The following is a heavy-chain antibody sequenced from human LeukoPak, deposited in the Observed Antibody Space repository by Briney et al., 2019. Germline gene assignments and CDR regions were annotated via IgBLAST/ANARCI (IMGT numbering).Heavy chain of an antibody. V-gene: IGHV1-18*04. D-gene: IGHD6-19*01. CDR1: GYTFTSYG. CDR2: ISAYNGNT. J-gene: IGHJ5*02. Sequence: ASVRVSCKASGYTFTSYGISWVRQAPGKGLEWMGWISAYNGNTNYAQKLKGRVTMTTDTSSSTAYMKPSSLRSDNTAVYSCARDKTARRNGSGWYSNCFDPWGQGTLVTVSS. CDR3: ARDKTARRNGSGWYSNCFDP.